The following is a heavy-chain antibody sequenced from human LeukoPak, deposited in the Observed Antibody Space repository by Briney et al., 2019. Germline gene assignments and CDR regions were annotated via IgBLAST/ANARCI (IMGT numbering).Heavy chain of an antibody. V-gene: IGHV3-23*01. CDR2: ISGSGSST. J-gene: IGHJ4*02. D-gene: IGHD2-8*02. Sequence: GGSLRLSCAASGFTFNIYAMSWVRRAPGKGLEWVSAISGSGSSTYYADSVKGRFTISRDNSKNTLYLQMYSLRAEDMAIYYCAKAGAGSYLDYWGQGTLVTVSS. CDR1: GFTFNIYA. CDR3: AKAGAGSYLDY.